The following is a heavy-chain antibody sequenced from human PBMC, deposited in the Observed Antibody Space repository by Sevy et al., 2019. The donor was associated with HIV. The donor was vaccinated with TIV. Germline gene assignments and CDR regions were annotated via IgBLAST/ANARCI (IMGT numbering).Heavy chain of an antibody. J-gene: IGHJ6*03. Sequence: GGSLRLSCAASGFTFSNAWMSWVRQAPGKGLEWVGRIKSKTDGGTTDYAASVKGRFTISRDDSKNTLYLQMNSLKTEVSAVYYCTTGVGSTTSYYYYYMDVWGQGTTVSVSS. D-gene: IGHD1-26*01. V-gene: IGHV3-15*01. CDR2: IKSKTDGGTT. CDR3: TTGVGSTTSYYYYYMDV. CDR1: GFTFSNAW.